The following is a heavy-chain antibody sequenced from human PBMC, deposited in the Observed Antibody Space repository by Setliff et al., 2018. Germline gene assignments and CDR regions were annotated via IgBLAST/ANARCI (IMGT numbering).Heavy chain of an antibody. CDR1: GATFSSYG. CDR2: TIPIFGTT. Sequence: RASVKVSCKASGATFSSYGISWVRQAPGQGLEWMAGTIPIFGTTEYAQKFQGRLTIITDESTNTAFMQLSSLRSDDTAVYYCVREGVDSRSSTDYRYYMDVWGKGTTVTVSS. CDR3: VREGVDSRSSTDYRYYMDV. J-gene: IGHJ6*03. D-gene: IGHD3-22*01. V-gene: IGHV1-69*05.